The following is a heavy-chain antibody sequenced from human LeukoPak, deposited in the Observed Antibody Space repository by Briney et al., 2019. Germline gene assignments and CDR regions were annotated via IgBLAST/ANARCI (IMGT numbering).Heavy chain of an antibody. CDR3: AKAVAAPGAFDI. Sequence: PGGSLRLSCEASGLSISNSWMAWVRRAPGKGLEWVSGIGWEGKSIIYADSVKGRFTISRDNAKRSLYLQMNSLRAEDTALYYCAKAVAAPGAFDIWGRGTVVTVSP. V-gene: IGHV3-9*01. CDR1: GLSISNSW. D-gene: IGHD6-19*01. CDR2: IGWEGKSI. J-gene: IGHJ3*02.